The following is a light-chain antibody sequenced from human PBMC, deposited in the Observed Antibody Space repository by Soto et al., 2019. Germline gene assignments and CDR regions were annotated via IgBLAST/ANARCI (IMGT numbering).Light chain of an antibody. Sequence: QSVLTQPASVSGSPGQSITISCTGTSSDVGGYNYVSWYQQYPGKAPNLMIYEVSDRPSGVSNRFSGSKSGNTASLTISGLQAEDESDYYCSSYTSDNTWVFGGGTQLTVL. CDR1: SSDVGGYNY. CDR2: EVS. CDR3: SSYTSDNTWV. V-gene: IGLV2-14*01. J-gene: IGLJ7*01.